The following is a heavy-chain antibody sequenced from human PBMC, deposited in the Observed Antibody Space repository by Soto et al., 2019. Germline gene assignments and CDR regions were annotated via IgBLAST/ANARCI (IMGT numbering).Heavy chain of an antibody. V-gene: IGHV1-69*13. CDR1: GGTFSSYT. Sequence: SVKVSCKASGGTFSSYTISWVRQAPGQGLEWMGGIIPIFGTPDYAQKFQGRVTITADESTSTAYMELSSLRSEDTAVYYCARNGYCISTSCYSDYYYGMDVWGQGTTVTVSS. CDR3: ARNGYCISTSCYSDYYYGMDV. CDR2: IIPIFGTP. J-gene: IGHJ6*02. D-gene: IGHD2-2*02.